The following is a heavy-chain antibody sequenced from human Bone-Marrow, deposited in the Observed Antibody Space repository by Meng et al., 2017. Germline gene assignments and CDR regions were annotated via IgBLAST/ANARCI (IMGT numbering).Heavy chain of an antibody. V-gene: IGHV3-9*01. D-gene: IGHD3-10*01. Sequence: SLKISCAVSGFTFDDYAMHWVRQAPGKGLEWVPGISGNSGSIGYADSVKGRFTISRDNAKNSLYLQMNTLRAEDTALYYCAKDISASGTYYIDYWGQGTLVTVSS. J-gene: IGHJ4*02. CDR3: AKDISASGTYYIDY. CDR2: ISGNSGSI. CDR1: GFTFDDYA.